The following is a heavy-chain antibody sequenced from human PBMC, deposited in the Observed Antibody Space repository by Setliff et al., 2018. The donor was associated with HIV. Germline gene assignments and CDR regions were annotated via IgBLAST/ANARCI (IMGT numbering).Heavy chain of an antibody. D-gene: IGHD5-12*01. V-gene: IGHV4-34*01. J-gene: IGHJ4*02. CDR3: TRGRHIEATIPLDH. CDR2: INDRGNT. Sequence: SETLSLTCTVSGGSFSDYYWTWIRQPPNEGLEWIGEINDRGNTNYMPSLRSRVTISVDTSKNQFSLKLTSVTAADSAIYYCTRGRHIEATIPLDHWGQGTLVTVSS. CDR1: GGSFSDYY.